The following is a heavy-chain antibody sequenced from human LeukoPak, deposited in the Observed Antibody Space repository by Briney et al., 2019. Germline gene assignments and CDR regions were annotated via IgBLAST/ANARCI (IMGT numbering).Heavy chain of an antibody. CDR1: GFTFSSYA. Sequence: PGGSLRLSCAASGFTFSSYAMSWVRQAPGRGLEWVSAISGSGGSTYYADSVKGRFTISRDNSKNTLYLQMNSLRAEDTAVYYCAKGRMDYVRSLFDPWGQGTLVTVSS. J-gene: IGHJ5*02. D-gene: IGHD3-10*02. CDR2: ISGSGGST. V-gene: IGHV3-23*01. CDR3: AKGRMDYVRSLFDP.